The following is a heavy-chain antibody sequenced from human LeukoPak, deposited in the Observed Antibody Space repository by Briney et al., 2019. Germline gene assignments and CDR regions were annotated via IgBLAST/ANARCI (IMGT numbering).Heavy chain of an antibody. V-gene: IGHV4-59*01. CDR2: VSSTGST. CDR1: GGSISGYY. Sequence: LETLSLTCTVSGGSISGYYWTWIRQSPGKGLEWIGYVSSTGSTNYTPSLKSRVTISIDTSKSQFSLMLTSVTAADTAVYYCARGVGSGWSDYWGQGTLVTVSS. D-gene: IGHD6-19*01. CDR3: ARGVGSGWSDY. J-gene: IGHJ4*02.